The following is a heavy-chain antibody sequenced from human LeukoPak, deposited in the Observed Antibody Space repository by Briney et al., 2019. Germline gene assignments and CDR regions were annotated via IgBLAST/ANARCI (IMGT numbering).Heavy chain of an antibody. D-gene: IGHD4-11*01. CDR3: ARRVVESAVITERNWFDP. V-gene: IGHV4-59*08. CDR2: MCYSGST. CDR1: GDSISSYC. Sequence: SETLSLTCTLAGDSISSYCWSWVRQPPGKGLEWIGSMCYSGSTNYNPSLTSRVTISIDTSKNQFSLKLSSVTAADTAVYYCARRVVESAVITERNWFDPWGQGTLVTVSS. J-gene: IGHJ5*02.